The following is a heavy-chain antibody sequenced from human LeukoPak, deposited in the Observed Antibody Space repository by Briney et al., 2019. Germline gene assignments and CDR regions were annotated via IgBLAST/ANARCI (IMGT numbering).Heavy chain of an antibody. J-gene: IGHJ6*02. CDR3: ARLTIFGAVIRGYCYAMDV. D-gene: IGHD3-3*01. CDR2: INPNSGGT. Sequence: GASVKVSCKASGYTFTGYYMHWVRQAPGQGLEWMGWINPNSGGTNYTQKFQGRVTMTRDTSISTAYMELSRLRSDDTAVYYCARLTIFGAVIRGYCYAMDVWGQGTTVTVSS. V-gene: IGHV1-2*02. CDR1: GYTFTGYY.